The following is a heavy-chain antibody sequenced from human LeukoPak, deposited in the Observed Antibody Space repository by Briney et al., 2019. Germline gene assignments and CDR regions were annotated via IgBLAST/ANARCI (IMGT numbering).Heavy chain of an antibody. V-gene: IGHV4-4*09. CDR2: IYTSGST. D-gene: IGHD6-13*01. Sequence: PSETLSLTCTVSGGSISSYYWSWIRQPPGKGLEWIGYIYTSGSTNYNPSLKSRVTISVDTSKNQFSLKLSSVTAADTAVYYCARGPPSRYSSSWFPGYWGQGTLVTVSS. CDR1: GGSISSYY. J-gene: IGHJ4*02. CDR3: ARGPPSRYSSSWFPGY.